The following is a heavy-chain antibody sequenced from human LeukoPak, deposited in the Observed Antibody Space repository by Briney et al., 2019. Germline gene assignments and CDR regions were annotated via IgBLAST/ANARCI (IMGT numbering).Heavy chain of an antibody. D-gene: IGHD6-13*01. CDR1: GFTFSSYG. CDR3: ASYSSSWPPFDY. J-gene: IGHJ4*02. Sequence: GGSLRLSCAASGFTFSSYGMHWVRQAPGKGLEWVAVISYDGSNKYYADSVKGRFTISRDNSKNTLYLQMNSLRAEDTAVYYCASYSSSWPPFDYWGQGTLVTVSS. V-gene: IGHV3-30*03. CDR2: ISYDGSNK.